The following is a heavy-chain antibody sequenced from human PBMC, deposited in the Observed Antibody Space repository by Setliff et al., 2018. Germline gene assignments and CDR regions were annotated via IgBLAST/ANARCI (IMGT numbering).Heavy chain of an antibody. J-gene: IGHJ4*02. CDR2: IIPILGIA. CDR1: GGTFSSYA. D-gene: IGHD2-2*01. CDR3: ARSYCSSTSCYPFDY. V-gene: IGHV1-69*10. Sequence: ASVKVSCKASGGTFSSYAISWVRQAPGQGLEWMGGIIPILGIANYAQKFQGRVTITADESTSTAYMELSSLRSEDTAVYYCARSYCSSTSCYPFDYWGQGTLVTVSS.